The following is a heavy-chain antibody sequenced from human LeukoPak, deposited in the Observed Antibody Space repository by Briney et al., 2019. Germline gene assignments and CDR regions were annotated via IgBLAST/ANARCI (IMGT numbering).Heavy chain of an antibody. CDR3: ARGVGLTQGGTFDY. CDR1: GYSISSGYY. J-gene: IGHJ4*02. D-gene: IGHD1-1*01. V-gene: IGHV4-38-2*02. CDR2: IYHSGST. Sequence: PSETLSLTCTVSGYSISSGYYWGWIRQPPGKGLEWIGCIYHSGSTHYSSSLKSRVTISVDTSKNQLSLKLSSVTAADTAVYYCARGVGLTQGGTFDYWGQGTLVTVSS.